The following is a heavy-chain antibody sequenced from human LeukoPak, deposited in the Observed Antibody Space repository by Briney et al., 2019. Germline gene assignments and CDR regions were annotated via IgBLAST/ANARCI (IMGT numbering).Heavy chain of an antibody. Sequence: ASVKVSCKASGYSSTNYGISWVRQAPGQGLEWMGWIHIYRGNTNYAQKFQGRVTMTRNTSISTAYMELSSLRSEDTAVYYCATLGAVAGTGIDYWGQGTLVTVSS. V-gene: IGHV1-8*02. D-gene: IGHD6-19*01. CDR1: GYSSTNYG. J-gene: IGHJ4*02. CDR2: IHIYRGNT. CDR3: ATLGAVAGTGIDY.